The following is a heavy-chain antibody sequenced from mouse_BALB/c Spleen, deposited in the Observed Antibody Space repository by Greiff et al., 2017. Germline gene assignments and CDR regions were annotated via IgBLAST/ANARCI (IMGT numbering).Heavy chain of an antibody. J-gene: IGHJ4*01. CDR2: IWAGGST. CDR1: GFSLTSYG. V-gene: IGHV2-9*02. Sequence: QVHVKQSGPGLVAPSQSLSITCTVSGFSLTSYGVHWVRQPPGKGLEWLGVIWAGGSTNYNSALMSRLSISKDNSKSQVFLKMNSLQTDDTAMYYCAREDYGSSYDAMDYWGQGTSVTVSS. D-gene: IGHD1-1*01. CDR3: AREDYGSSYDAMDY.